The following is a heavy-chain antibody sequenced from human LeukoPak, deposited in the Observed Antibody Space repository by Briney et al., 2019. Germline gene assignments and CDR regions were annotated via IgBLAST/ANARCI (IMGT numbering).Heavy chain of an antibody. J-gene: IGHJ4*02. CDR2: ISGSGGST. CDR1: GFTFSSYA. D-gene: IGHD3-3*01. Sequence: GGSLRLSCEASGFTFSSYAMSWVRQAPGKGLEWVSAISGSGGSTYYADSVKGRFTISRDNSKNTLYLQMNSLRAEDTAVYYCAKDPYYDFWSGYYLYWGQGTLVTVSS. CDR3: AKDPYYDFWSGYYLY. V-gene: IGHV3-23*01.